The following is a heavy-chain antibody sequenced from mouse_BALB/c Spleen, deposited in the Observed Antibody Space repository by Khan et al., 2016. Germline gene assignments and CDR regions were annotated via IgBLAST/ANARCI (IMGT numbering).Heavy chain of an antibody. CDR3: ATGTDWDFDF. Sequence: QIQLVQFGPELKKPGETVKISCKASGYTFTNYGMNWVKQAPGKGLKWMGWINTYTEEPTFADDFKGRFAFSLETSANTAYLQINNLTNEDTATYFCATGTDWDFDFWAAGTTVTVSS. V-gene: IGHV9-3-1*01. D-gene: IGHD4-1*01. CDR2: INTYTEEP. CDR1: GYTFTNYG. J-gene: IGHJ1*01.